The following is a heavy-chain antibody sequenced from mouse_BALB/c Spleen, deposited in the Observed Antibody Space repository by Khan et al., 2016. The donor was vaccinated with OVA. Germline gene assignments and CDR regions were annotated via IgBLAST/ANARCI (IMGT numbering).Heavy chain of an antibody. Sequence: QIQLVQSGPELKKPGETVKISCKASGYTFTNYGMNWVKQAPGKGLKWMGWINTYTGEPTYADDFKGRFAFSLETSASTAYLQINNLKNEDMATYFCARHGSSNYYAMDYWGQGTSVTVSS. CDR1: GYTFTNYG. D-gene: IGHD1-1*01. V-gene: IGHV9-1*02. J-gene: IGHJ4*01. CDR3: ARHGSSNYYAMDY. CDR2: INTYTGEP.